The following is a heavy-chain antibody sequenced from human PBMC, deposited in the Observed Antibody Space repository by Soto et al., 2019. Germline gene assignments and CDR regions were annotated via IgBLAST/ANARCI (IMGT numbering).Heavy chain of an antibody. V-gene: IGHV3-23*01. CDR1: GFTFSSYA. CDR2: ISGSGGST. J-gene: IGHJ4*02. D-gene: IGHD3-16*01. Sequence: EVQLLESGGGLVQPGGSLRLSCAASGFTFSSYAMSWVRQAPGKGLEWVSAISGSGGSTYYADSVKGRFTISRDNAKKSQSQQMNCPRAEDTAVYYWTRAGGMGTFGGGLLFDYWGQGTLVTVSS. CDR3: TRAGGMGTFGGGLLFDY.